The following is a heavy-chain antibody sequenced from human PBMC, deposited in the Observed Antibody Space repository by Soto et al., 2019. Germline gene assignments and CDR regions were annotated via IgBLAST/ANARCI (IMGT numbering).Heavy chain of an antibody. V-gene: IGHV4-59*01. CDR1: GGSISSYY. D-gene: IGHD1-1*01. J-gene: IGHJ4*02. CDR3: AHRGAWNHFDY. Sequence: SETLSLTCTVSGGSISSYYWSWIRQPPGKGLEWIGYIYYSGSTNYNPSLKSRVTISVDTSKNQFSLKLSSVTAVDTATYYCAHRGAWNHFDYWGQGTQVTVSS. CDR2: IYYSGST.